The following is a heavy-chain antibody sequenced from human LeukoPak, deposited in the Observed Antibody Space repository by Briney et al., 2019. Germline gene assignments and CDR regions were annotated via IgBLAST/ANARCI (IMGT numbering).Heavy chain of an antibody. V-gene: IGHV3-73*01. Sequence: GGPLKLSCVASGFTFSGSAMHWVRQASGKGLEWVGRIRSKANSYATAYAASVKGRFTISRDESKNTADLQMNSLKTEDTAVYYCASSGAFSLDYWGQGILVTVSS. J-gene: IGHJ4*02. CDR3: ASSGAFSLDY. CDR2: IRSKANSYAT. CDR1: GFTFSGSA. D-gene: IGHD3-3*02.